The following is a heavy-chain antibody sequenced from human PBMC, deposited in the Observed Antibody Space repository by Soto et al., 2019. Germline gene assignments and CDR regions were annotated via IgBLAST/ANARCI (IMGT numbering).Heavy chain of an antibody. CDR1: GFSLRTSGVG. D-gene: IGHD6-19*01. CDR2: IYWNDDK. V-gene: IGHV2-5*01. CDR3: AKSGSSGWYGWFDP. Sequence: PTLVNPTQTLTLTCIFSGFSLRTSGVGVGWIRQPPGKALEWLGFIYWNDDKRYSPSLKSRLTITKDTSKNQVVLTMTNMDPVDTATYYCAKSGSSGWYGWFDPWGQGTLVTVSS. J-gene: IGHJ5*02.